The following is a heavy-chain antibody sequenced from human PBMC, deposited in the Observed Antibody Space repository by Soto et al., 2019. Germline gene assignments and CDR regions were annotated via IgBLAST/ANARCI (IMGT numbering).Heavy chain of an antibody. D-gene: IGHD3-10*01. CDR1: GGSISSYY. CDR2: IYYSGST. J-gene: IGHJ5*02. Sequence: SETLSLTCTDSGGSISSYYWSWIRQPPGKGLEWIGYIYYSGSTNYNPSLKSRVTISVDTSKNQFSLKLSSVTAADTAVYYCARAERGEMATLNWFDPWGQGTLVTVSS. CDR3: ARAERGEMATLNWFDP. V-gene: IGHV4-59*01.